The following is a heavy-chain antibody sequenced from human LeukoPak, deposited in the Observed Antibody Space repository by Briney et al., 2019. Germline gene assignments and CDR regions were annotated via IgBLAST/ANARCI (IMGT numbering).Heavy chain of an antibody. D-gene: IGHD1-26*01. V-gene: IGHV1-18*01. CDR1: GYTFTSYG. CDR2: ISAYNGNT. Sequence: ASVKVSCKASGYTFTSYGISWVRQAPGQGLEWMGWISAYNGNTNYAQKLQGRVTMTTDTSTSTAYMELSRLRSDDTAVYYCARGAFIVGATTGGGDYWGQGTLVTVSS. CDR3: ARGAFIVGATTGGGDY. J-gene: IGHJ4*02.